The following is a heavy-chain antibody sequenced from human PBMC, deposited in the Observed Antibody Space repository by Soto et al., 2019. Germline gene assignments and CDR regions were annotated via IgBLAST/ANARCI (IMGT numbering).Heavy chain of an antibody. V-gene: IGHV3-23*01. CDR2: INVGDAGT. CDR3: AKNCQFDC. CDR1: GFIFTSYA. J-gene: IGHJ4*02. Sequence: EVQLLESGGGLEQPGGSLRLSCAASGFIFTSYAMSWVRQAPGKGLEWVSSINVGDAGTNYADSVKGRFTISRDNSKNTLYLQMNFLRADDTAIYYCAKNCQFDCWGQGTLVTVSS. D-gene: IGHD2-21*01.